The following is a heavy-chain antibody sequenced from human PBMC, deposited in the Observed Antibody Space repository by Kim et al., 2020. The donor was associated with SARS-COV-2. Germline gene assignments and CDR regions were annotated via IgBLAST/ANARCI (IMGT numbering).Heavy chain of an antibody. J-gene: IGHJ6*02. CDR2: IRSKANSYAT. V-gene: IGHV3-73*01. CDR1: GFSFSGSA. D-gene: IGHD6-13*01. Sequence: GGSLRLSCAASGFSFSGSAMHLVRQASGKGLEWVGRIRSKANSYATAYAASVKGRFTISRDDSKNTAYLQMISLKTEETAVYYCTRRGSSWYLGSGGQGGMDVWGQGTTVTVSS. CDR3: TRRGSSWYLGSGGQGGMDV.